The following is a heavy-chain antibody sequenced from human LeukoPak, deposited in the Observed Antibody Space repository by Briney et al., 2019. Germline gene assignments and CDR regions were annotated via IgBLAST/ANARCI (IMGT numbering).Heavy chain of an antibody. V-gene: IGHV4-4*02. J-gene: IGHJ5*02. CDR2: IYYSGST. CDR3: ARGYCSSTKCSQFDP. CDR1: GGSITSTNW. Sequence: SETLSLTCAVSGGSITSTNWWSWVRQPPGKGLEWIGYIYYSGSTNYNPSLKSRATISLDTSNNQFSLKLSSVTAADTAVYYCARGYCSSTKCSQFDPWGQGTLVTVSS. D-gene: IGHD2-2*01.